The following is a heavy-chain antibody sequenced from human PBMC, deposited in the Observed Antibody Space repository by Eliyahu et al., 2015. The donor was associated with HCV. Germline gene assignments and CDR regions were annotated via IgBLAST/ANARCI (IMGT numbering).Heavy chain of an antibody. CDR2: INRDGNA. D-gene: IGHD3-3*01. J-gene: IGHJ6*02. V-gene: IGHV4-34*01. Sequence: QVQLQQWGAGQLKPSETLSXXCGVNGSSLTGYFWSWIRQPPGXGLEWIGEINRDGNANYNPALKSRVTLSIXTPKNHVSLNLRSVAAADMGVYYCARVSLFGLDVWGQGTTVTVSS. CDR3: ARVSLFGLDV. CDR1: GSSLTGYF.